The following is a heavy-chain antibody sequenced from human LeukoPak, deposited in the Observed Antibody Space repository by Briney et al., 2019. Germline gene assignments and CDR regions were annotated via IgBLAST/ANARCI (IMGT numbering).Heavy chain of an antibody. V-gene: IGHV4-59*01. CDR2: IYYSGST. D-gene: IGHD1-7*01. J-gene: IGHJ4*02. Sequence: SSETLSLTCTVSGGSISSYYWSWIRQPPGKGLEWIGYIYYSGSTKYNPSLKSRVTISVDASKTQFSLKLNSVTAADTAVYYCARGSRELYYFDYWGQGTLVTVSS. CDR1: GGSISSYY. CDR3: ARGSRELYYFDY.